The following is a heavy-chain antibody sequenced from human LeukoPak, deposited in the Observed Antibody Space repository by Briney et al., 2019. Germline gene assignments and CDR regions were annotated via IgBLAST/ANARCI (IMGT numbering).Heavy chain of an antibody. Sequence: SETLSLTCTVSTGSISSSSYYWGWFRQPPGKGLEWMGSIYYSGDTYHTPSLKSRVTISLDTSNNQFSLRLSSVTAADTAVYYCAREVNYGDYGDNAFDIWGQGTMVTVSS. CDR3: AREVNYGDYGDNAFDI. D-gene: IGHD4-17*01. V-gene: IGHV4-39*07. CDR2: IYYSGDT. CDR1: TGSISSSSYY. J-gene: IGHJ3*02.